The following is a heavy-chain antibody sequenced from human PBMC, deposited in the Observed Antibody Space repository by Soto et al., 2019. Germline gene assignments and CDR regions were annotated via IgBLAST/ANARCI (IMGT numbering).Heavy chain of an antibody. D-gene: IGHD2-15*01. CDR2: FYSGGST. Sequence: EVQLVESGGGLIQPGGSLRLSCAASGFTVSSTYMSWVRQAPGKGLECVSIFYSGGSTYYAESMKGRFTISRDISKNTLYLQMNSLRAEDTAVYYCARGGWDAFDIWGQGTMVTVSS. J-gene: IGHJ3*02. CDR1: GFTVSSTY. V-gene: IGHV3-53*01. CDR3: ARGGWDAFDI.